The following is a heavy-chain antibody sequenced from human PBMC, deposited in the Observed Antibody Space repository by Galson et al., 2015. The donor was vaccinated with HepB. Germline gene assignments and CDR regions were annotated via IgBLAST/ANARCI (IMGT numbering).Heavy chain of an antibody. J-gene: IGHJ5*02. CDR3: AKGKYYYGFDP. V-gene: IGHV3-23*01. CDR2: ISSSGDRT. Sequence: SLRLSCAASGFTFSNYAMDWVRQAPGKGLEWVSVISSSGDRTYYADSVRGRFTISRDNSKNTLYLQMNSLRAEDTAIYYCAKGKYYYGFDPWGQGTLVTVSS. CDR1: GFTFSNYA. D-gene: IGHD3-10*01.